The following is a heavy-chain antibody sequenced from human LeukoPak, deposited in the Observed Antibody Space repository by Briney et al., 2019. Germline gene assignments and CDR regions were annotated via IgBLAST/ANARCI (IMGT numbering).Heavy chain of an antibody. CDR2: ISNDGGTI. D-gene: IGHD3-3*01. CDR1: GFTFSTYE. Sequence: GGSLRLSCAPSGFTFSTYEMNWARQAPGKGLEWVSYISNDGGTIYYADSVRGRFSISRDNAKNSLYLQMTSLRAEDTAVYYCAILDAGIPFDSWDQGTLVTVSS. CDR3: AILDAGIPFDS. V-gene: IGHV3-48*03. J-gene: IGHJ4*02.